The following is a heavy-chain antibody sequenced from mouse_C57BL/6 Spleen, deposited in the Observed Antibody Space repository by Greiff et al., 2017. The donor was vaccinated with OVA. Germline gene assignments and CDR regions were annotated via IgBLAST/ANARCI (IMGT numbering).Heavy chain of an antibody. D-gene: IGHD1-1*01. Sequence: EVKLEESGEGLVKPGESLKLSCAASGFTFSSYAMSWVRQTPEKRLEWVAYISSGGDYIYYADTVKGRFTITRDNARNTLYLQMSSLKSEDTAMYYCTRDRDYGSSYDWYFDVWGTGTTVTVSS. V-gene: IGHV5-9-1*02. J-gene: IGHJ1*03. CDR1: GFTFSSYA. CDR3: TRDRDYGSSYDWYFDV. CDR2: ISSGGDYI.